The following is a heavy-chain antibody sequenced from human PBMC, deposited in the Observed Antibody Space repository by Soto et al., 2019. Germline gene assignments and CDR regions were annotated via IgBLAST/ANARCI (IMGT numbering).Heavy chain of an antibody. D-gene: IGHD5-18*01. V-gene: IGHV1-18*04. CDR3: ARSYSYGSYWYFDL. Sequence: GASVKVSCKASGYTFTTYGISWVRQAPGQGLEWMGWISVYNGNTNYAERLQGRVTMTTDTSTSTVYMELWRLRSDDTAMYYCARSYSYGSYWYFDLWGRGTLVTVS. CDR2: ISVYNGNT. J-gene: IGHJ2*01. CDR1: GYTFTTYG.